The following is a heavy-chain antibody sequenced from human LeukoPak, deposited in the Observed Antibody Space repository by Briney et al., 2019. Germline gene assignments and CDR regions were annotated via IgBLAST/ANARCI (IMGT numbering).Heavy chain of an antibody. Sequence: GGTLRLSCAVSGFTFRNYAMNWVRQAPGKGLEWLSGISPRGGGTYHADPVKGRFTISRDDSKNALYLQMSSLRAEVTAVYYCVKPRGIAAAGRFDYWGQGTLVTVSS. D-gene: IGHD6-13*01. J-gene: IGHJ4*02. CDR3: VKPRGIAAAGRFDY. CDR2: ISPRGGGT. V-gene: IGHV3-23*01. CDR1: GFTFRNYA.